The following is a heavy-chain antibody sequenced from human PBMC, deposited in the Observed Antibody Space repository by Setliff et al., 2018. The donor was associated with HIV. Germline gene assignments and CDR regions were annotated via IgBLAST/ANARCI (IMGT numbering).Heavy chain of an antibody. V-gene: IGHV4-39*01. J-gene: IGHJ5*02. CDR2: IHYNGRT. D-gene: IGHD2-2*02. CDR1: GDSITNDDYY. CDR3: ARYTSKLDWFDP. Sequence: SETLSLTCTVSGDSITNDDYYWGWIRQPPGKGLEWIAIIHYNGRTYYDPSLKSRVTIFVDTSKTQFYLKLRSVTASDTAVYYRARYTSKLDWFDPWGQGTLVTVSS.